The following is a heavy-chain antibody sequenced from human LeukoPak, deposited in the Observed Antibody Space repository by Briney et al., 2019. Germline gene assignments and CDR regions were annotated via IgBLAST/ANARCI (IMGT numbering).Heavy chain of an antibody. D-gene: IGHD3-10*01. CDR1: GGSISSYY. J-gene: IGHJ5*02. CDR3: ASGPDSGSYYAWFDP. CDR2: IYYSGST. V-gene: IGHV4-59*12. Sequence: SETLSLTCTVSGGSISSYYWSWIRQPPGKGLEWIGYIYYSGSTNYNPSLKSRVTISVDTSKNQFSLKLNSVTAADTAVYYCASGPDSGSYYAWFDPWGQGTLVTVSS.